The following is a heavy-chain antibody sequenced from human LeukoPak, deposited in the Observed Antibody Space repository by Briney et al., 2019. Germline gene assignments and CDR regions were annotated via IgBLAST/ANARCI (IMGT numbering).Heavy chain of an antibody. J-gene: IGHJ3*02. Sequence: ASVKVSCRVSGYTLTELSMHWVRQAPGKGLEWVANIKQDGSEKYYVDSVKGRFTISRDNAKNSLYLQMNSLRAEDTAVYYCARDSVLLWFGDAFDIWGQGTMVTVSS. CDR1: GYTLTELS. CDR2: IKQDGSEK. V-gene: IGHV3-7*03. CDR3: ARDSVLLWFGDAFDI. D-gene: IGHD3-10*01.